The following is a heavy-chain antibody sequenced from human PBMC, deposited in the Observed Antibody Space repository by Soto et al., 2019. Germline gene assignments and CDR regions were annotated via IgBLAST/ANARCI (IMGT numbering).Heavy chain of an antibody. J-gene: IGHJ4*02. Sequence: QAGGSLRLSWAASGFTFSSYAMSWVRQAPGKGLEWVSAISGSGGSTYYADSVKGRFTISRDNSKNTLYLQMNSLRAEDTAVYYCAKDPSLLVPHYFDYWGQGTLVTVSS. CDR2: ISGSGGST. CDR3: AKDPSLLVPHYFDY. V-gene: IGHV3-23*01. CDR1: GFTFSSYA. D-gene: IGHD6-13*01.